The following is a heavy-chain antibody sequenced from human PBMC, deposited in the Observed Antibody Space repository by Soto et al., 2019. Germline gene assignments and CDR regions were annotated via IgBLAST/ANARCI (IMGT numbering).Heavy chain of an antibody. Sequence: QLQLQESGPGLVKPSETLSLTCTVSGGSISSSSYYWGWIRQPPGKGLECIGSIYYSGSTYYNSSLKSRVTISVDTSKNQFSLKLSSVTAADTAVYYCARWGPAVFFDPWGQGTLVTVSS. CDR3: ARWGPAVFFDP. J-gene: IGHJ5*02. CDR2: IYYSGST. CDR1: GGSISSSSYY. D-gene: IGHD2-2*01. V-gene: IGHV4-39*01.